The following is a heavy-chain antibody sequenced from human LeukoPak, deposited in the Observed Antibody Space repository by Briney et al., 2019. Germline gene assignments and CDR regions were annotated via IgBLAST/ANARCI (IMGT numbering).Heavy chain of an antibody. Sequence: GGSLRLSCAASGFTFSSYAMSWVRQAPGKGLEWVSAISSSGGFTYYADSVKGRFTISRDNSKNTLYLQMNSLRAEDTAVYYCAKGYCSSTSCYFHYYGMDVWGQGTTVTVSS. D-gene: IGHD2-2*01. CDR3: AKGYCSSTSCYFHYYGMDV. V-gene: IGHV3-23*01. CDR1: GFTFSSYA. J-gene: IGHJ6*02. CDR2: ISSSGGFT.